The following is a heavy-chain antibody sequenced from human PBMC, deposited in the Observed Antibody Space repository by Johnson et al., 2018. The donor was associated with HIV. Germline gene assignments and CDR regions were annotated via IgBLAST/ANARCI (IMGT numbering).Heavy chain of an antibody. Sequence: QMQLVESGGGVVQPGPPPRLSCPPSEFTFSSYGMHWVRQAPGTGLEWVAVIRYDGSNKYYADSVKGRFTISRDNSKNTLYLQMNSLGAEDTAVYYCAREEGVGDDYGGKSAFDIWGQGTMVTFSS. CDR1: EFTFSSYG. CDR3: AREEGVGDDYGGKSAFDI. D-gene: IGHD4-23*01. J-gene: IGHJ3*02. CDR2: IRYDGSNK. V-gene: IGHV3-30*02.